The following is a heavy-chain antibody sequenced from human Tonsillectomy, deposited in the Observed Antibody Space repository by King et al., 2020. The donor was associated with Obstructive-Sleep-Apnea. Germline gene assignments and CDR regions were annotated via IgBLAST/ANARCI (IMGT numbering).Heavy chain of an antibody. CDR3: AKDMGREGAGYYYYGMDV. CDR1: GFTFDDYA. CDR2: ISWSSGSI. J-gene: IGHJ6*02. D-gene: IGHD3-16*01. Sequence: DVQLVESGGGLVQPGRSLRLSCAASGFTFDDYAMHWVRQAPGKVLEWVSTISWSSGSIAYADSVKGRFTISRDNAKNSLYLQMNSLRAEDTALYYCAKDMGREGAGYYYYGMDVWGQGTTVTVSS. V-gene: IGHV3-9*01.